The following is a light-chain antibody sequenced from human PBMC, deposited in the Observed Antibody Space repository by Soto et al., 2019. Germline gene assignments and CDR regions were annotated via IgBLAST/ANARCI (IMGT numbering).Light chain of an antibody. CDR3: QQYGGSSYT. Sequence: EIVLTQSPGTLSLSPGERATLSCRASQSVRSNYLAWYQQKPGQAPRLLIYGASSRATGIPDRFSGTGSGTDFTLTISRLEPEDFAVYYCQQYGGSSYTCGQGTKLEIK. J-gene: IGKJ2*01. V-gene: IGKV3-20*01. CDR2: GAS. CDR1: QSVRSNY.